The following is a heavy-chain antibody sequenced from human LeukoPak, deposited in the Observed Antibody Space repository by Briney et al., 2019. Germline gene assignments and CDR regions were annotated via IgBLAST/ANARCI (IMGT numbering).Heavy chain of an antibody. V-gene: IGHV5-51*01. CDR3: ARQRDYDILTGYEFDP. CDR2: IHPADSDI. Sequence: GESLKISCTGSGYSFTIYWIGWVRQMPGKGLEWLGIIHPADSDITYSPSFHGQVPIPDDKSISTAHLEWRSLKSSDTAMYYCARQRDYDILTGYEFDPWGEGTLVSVSS. D-gene: IGHD3-9*01. J-gene: IGHJ5*02. CDR1: GYSFTIYW.